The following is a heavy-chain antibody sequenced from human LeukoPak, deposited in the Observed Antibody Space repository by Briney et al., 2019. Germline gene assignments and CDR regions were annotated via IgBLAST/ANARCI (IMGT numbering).Heavy chain of an antibody. D-gene: IGHD6-13*01. Sequence: PGGSLRLSCAASGFTFSSYAMSWVRQAPGKGREWVSAIIGSGGSTYYADSVKGRFTISRDNSKNTLYLQMNSLRAEDTAVYYCAKVGAYSSSWYGQYYFDYWGQGTLVTVSS. J-gene: IGHJ4*02. CDR3: AKVGAYSSSWYGQYYFDY. V-gene: IGHV3-23*01. CDR2: IIGSGGST. CDR1: GFTFSSYA.